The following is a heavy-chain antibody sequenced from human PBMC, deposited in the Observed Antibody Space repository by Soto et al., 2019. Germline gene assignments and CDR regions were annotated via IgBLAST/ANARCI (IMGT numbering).Heavy chain of an antibody. V-gene: IGHV3-33*01. CDR3: ATEGGVGYCSSWGAF. J-gene: IGHJ4*02. Sequence: QVQLVESGGGVVQPGRSLRLSCVASGVSFSTYGMHWVRQAPGKGLEWVASICHDGIYKFHADAVKGRFAISRDNSMNSPYLQMNGQTVEDTAMYCCATEGGVGYCSSWGAFWGQGSLVTVSS. CDR2: ICHDGIYK. D-gene: IGHD6-13*01. CDR1: GVSFSTYG.